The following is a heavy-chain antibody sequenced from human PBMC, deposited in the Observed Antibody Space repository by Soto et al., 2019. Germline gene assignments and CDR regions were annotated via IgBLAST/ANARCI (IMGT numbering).Heavy chain of an antibody. CDR3: ARDCIVVVAGAFDI. CDR1: GFTFSSYW. D-gene: IGHD2-15*01. CDR2: IKQDGSEK. Sequence: GGSLRLSCAASGFTFSSYWMSWVRQAPGKGLEWVANIKQDGSEKYYVDSVKGRFTISRDNAKNSLYLQMNSLRAEDTAVYYCARDCIVVVAGAFDIWGQGTMVTVSS. J-gene: IGHJ3*02. V-gene: IGHV3-7*01.